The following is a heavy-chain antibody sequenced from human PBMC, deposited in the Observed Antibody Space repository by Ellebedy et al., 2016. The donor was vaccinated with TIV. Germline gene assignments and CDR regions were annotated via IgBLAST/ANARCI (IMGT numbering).Heavy chain of an antibody. V-gene: IGHV2-70*01. Sequence: SGPTLVTPTQTLTLTCTFSGFSLSTSGMCVSWIRQPPGKALEWLALIDWDNDKYYSTSLKTRLTISKDTSKNQVVLTMTNMDPVDTATYYCARIRVVTAIRYYYYGMDVWGQGTTVTVSS. D-gene: IGHD2-21*02. CDR3: ARIRVVTAIRYYYYGMDV. CDR2: IDWDNDK. CDR1: GFSLSTSGMC. J-gene: IGHJ6*02.